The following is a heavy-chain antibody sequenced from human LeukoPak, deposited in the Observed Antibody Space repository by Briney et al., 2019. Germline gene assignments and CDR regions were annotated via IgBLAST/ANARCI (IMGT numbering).Heavy chain of an antibody. Sequence: PGGSLRLSCAASGFTFDDYAMHRVRQAPGKGLEWVSLISGDGGSTYYADSVKGRFTISRDNSKNSLYLQMNSLRIEDTALYYCAKDWRFRTVAGTGFFDYWGQGTLVTVS. V-gene: IGHV3-43*02. J-gene: IGHJ4*02. CDR1: GFTFDDYA. D-gene: IGHD6-19*01. CDR2: ISGDGGST. CDR3: AKDWRFRTVAGTGFFDY.